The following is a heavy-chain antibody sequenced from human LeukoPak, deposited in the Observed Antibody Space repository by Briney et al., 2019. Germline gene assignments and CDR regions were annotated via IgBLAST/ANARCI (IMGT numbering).Heavy chain of an antibody. CDR1: GFTFSSYA. J-gene: IGHJ4*02. Sequence: GGSLRLSCAASGFTFSSYAMSWVRQAPGKGLEWVSAISGSGGSTYYADSVKGRFTNSRDNSKNTLYLQMNSLRAEDTAVYYCAKGENLGYSSGWYWDYWGQGTLVTVSS. D-gene: IGHD6-19*01. CDR3: AKGENLGYSSGWYWDY. V-gene: IGHV3-23*01. CDR2: ISGSGGST.